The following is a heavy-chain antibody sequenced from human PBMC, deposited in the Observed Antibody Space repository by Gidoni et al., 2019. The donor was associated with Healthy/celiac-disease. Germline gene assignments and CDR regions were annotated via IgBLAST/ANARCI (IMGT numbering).Heavy chain of an antibody. CDR3: ARDGGRDYSENGFDP. J-gene: IGHJ5*02. D-gene: IGHD4-4*01. CDR2: IYHSGST. V-gene: IGHV4-4*02. Sequence: QVQLQESGPGLVKPSGTLSLTCAVSGGSISSSNWWSWVRQPPGKGLEWIGEIYHSGSTNYNPPLKSRVTISVDKSKNQFSLKLSSVTAADTAVYYCARDGGRDYSENGFDPWGQGTLVTVSA. CDR1: GGSISSSNW.